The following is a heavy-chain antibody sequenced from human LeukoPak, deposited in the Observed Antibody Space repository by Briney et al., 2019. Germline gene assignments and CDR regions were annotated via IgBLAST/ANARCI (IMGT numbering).Heavy chain of an antibody. J-gene: IGHJ4*02. CDR2: IKQDGSEK. Sequence: GGSLRLSCAASGFTFSSYWMSWVRQAPGKGLEWVANIKQDGSEKYYVDSVKGRLTISRDNAKNSLYLQMNSLRAEDTAVYYCASTPPRYLGYFDYWGQGTLVTVSS. CDR3: ASTPPRYLGYFDY. CDR1: GFTFSSYW. V-gene: IGHV3-7*03. D-gene: IGHD3-9*01.